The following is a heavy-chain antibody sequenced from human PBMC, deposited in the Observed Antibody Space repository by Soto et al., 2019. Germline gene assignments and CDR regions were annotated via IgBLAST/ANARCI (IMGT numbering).Heavy chain of an antibody. Sequence: ASVKVSCKASGYTFTSYYMHWVRQAPGQGLEWMGIINPSGGSTSYAQKFQGRVTMTRDTSTSTVYMELSSLRSEDTAVYYCARDLGLLTGTIGFGMDVWGQGTTVTVSS. CDR2: INPSGGST. CDR3: ARDLGLLTGTIGFGMDV. J-gene: IGHJ6*02. V-gene: IGHV1-46*01. D-gene: IGHD1-1*01. CDR1: GYTFTSYY.